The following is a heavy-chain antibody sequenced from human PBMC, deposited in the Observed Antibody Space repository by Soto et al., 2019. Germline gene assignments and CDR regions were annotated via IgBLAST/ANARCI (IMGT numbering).Heavy chain of an antibody. CDR2: ITEDGSGT. CDR3: VRGTNGWRGMDY. Sequence: PGGSLRLSCATSGFTFSSYPIHWVRQAPGKGPVWVSRITEDGSGTTYADSVKGRFTGTRDNAKNTMYLQMSGLGAEDTAVYHCVRGTNGWRGMDYWGQGTLVTVSS. V-gene: IGHV3-74*01. CDR1: GFTFSSYP. J-gene: IGHJ4*02. D-gene: IGHD2-8*01.